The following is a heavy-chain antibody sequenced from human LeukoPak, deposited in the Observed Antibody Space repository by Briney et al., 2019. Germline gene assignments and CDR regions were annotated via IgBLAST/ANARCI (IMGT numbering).Heavy chain of an antibody. CDR2: ISSSGSST. CDR1: GFSFSDYY. CDR3: ARADSSSWFDY. V-gene: IGHV3-11*05. D-gene: IGHD3-22*01. Sequence: GGSLRLSCAASGFSFSDYYMVWIRQAPGKGPEWISVISSSGSSTNYTDSVRGRFTVSRDNAKNSLFLQMNRLRPEDSAVYYCARADSSSWFDYWGQGTLVTVSS. J-gene: IGHJ4*02.